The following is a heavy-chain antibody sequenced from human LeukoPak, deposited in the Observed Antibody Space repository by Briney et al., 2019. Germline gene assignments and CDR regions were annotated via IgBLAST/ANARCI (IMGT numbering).Heavy chain of an antibody. CDR3: ARDAQYGSGSYYR. V-gene: IGHV1-69*01. CDR1: GGTFSSYA. Sequence: SVKVSCKASGGTFSSYAMSWVRQAPRQGLEWMGGIIPIFGTANYAQKFQGRVTITADESTSTAYMELSSLRSEDTAVYCCARDAQYGSGSYYRWGQGTLVTVSS. CDR2: IIPIFGTA. J-gene: IGHJ5*02. D-gene: IGHD3-10*01.